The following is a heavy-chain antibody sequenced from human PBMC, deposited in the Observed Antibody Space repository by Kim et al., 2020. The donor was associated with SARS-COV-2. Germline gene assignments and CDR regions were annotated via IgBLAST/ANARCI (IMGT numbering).Heavy chain of an antibody. CDR3: ASDQWSYSSGWTYYYYGMDV. CDR1: GFTFSNYG. Sequence: GGSLRLSCAASGFTFSNYGMHWVRQAPGKGLDWVAVISYDGSNKYYADSVKGRFTISRDNSKNTLYLEMNSLRAEDTAVFYCASDQWSYSSGWTYYYYGMDVWGQGTTVTVSS. V-gene: IGHV3-33*05. CDR2: ISYDGSNK. D-gene: IGHD6-19*01. J-gene: IGHJ6*02.